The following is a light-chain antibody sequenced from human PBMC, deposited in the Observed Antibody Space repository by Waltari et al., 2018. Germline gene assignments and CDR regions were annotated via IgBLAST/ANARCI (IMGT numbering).Light chain of an antibody. CDR2: DAS. Sequence: IVLTQSPGTLSLSPGERATLSCRASQSVSSSYLAWYQQKFGQAPRLLIYDASSRATGIPDRFSGCGSGTDFTLTISRLEPEDFAVYYCQQYGSSLSITFGQGTRLEIK. CDR1: QSVSSSY. V-gene: IGKV3-20*01. J-gene: IGKJ5*01. CDR3: QQYGSSLSIT.